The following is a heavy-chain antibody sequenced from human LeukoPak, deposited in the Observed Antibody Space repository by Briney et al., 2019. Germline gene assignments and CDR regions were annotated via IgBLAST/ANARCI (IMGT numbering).Heavy chain of an antibody. Sequence: ASVKVSCKASGGTFSSYAISWVRQAPGQGLEWMGGIIPTFGTANYAQKFQGRVTITADESTSTAYMELSSLRSEDTAVYYCATTYYYGSGSYYKNMDVWGQGTTVTVSS. J-gene: IGHJ6*02. CDR2: IIPTFGTA. V-gene: IGHV1-69*13. D-gene: IGHD3-10*01. CDR1: GGTFSSYA. CDR3: ATTYYYGSGSYYKNMDV.